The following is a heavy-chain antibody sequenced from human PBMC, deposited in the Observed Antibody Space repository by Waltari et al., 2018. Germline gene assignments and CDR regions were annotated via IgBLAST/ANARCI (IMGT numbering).Heavy chain of an antibody. CDR2: IIPILGAT. Sequence: QVHLAQSGAEVRKPGSSVKVSCKASGDTFSLYAMAWVRQAPGQGLEWMGGIIPILGATNYAQKFQGRVTITADESTSTAYMELSSLRSEDTALYFCARGDATPPSYYFHSWGQGTLVTVSS. CDR3: ARGDATPPSYYFHS. V-gene: IGHV1-69*11. D-gene: IGHD2-15*01. CDR1: GDTFSLYA. J-gene: IGHJ4*02.